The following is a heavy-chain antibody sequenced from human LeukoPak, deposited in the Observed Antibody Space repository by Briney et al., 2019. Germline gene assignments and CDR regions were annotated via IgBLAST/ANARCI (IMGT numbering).Heavy chain of an antibody. CDR1: GNYW. D-gene: IGHD1-26*01. Sequence: GGSLRLSCAASGNYWMHWVRQAPGRGLVWVSHINSDGSWTSYADSVKGRFTISRDNSKNTLYLQMNSLRAEDTAVYYCAKDSGSGSFYFDYWGQGTLVTVSS. CDR2: INSDGSWT. J-gene: IGHJ4*02. V-gene: IGHV3-74*01. CDR3: AKDSGSGSFYFDY.